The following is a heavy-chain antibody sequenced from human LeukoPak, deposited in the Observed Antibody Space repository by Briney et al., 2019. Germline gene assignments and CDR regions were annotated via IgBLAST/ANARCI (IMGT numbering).Heavy chain of an antibody. D-gene: IGHD6-6*01. Sequence: SETLSLTCAVYGGSFSGYYWSWIRQPPGKGLEWIGEINHSGSTNYNPSLKSRVTISVDTSKNQFSLKLSSVTAADTAVYYCARVRTIAARPFDYWGQGTLVTVSS. J-gene: IGHJ4*02. CDR1: GGSFSGYY. V-gene: IGHV4-34*01. CDR3: ARVRTIAARPFDY. CDR2: INHSGST.